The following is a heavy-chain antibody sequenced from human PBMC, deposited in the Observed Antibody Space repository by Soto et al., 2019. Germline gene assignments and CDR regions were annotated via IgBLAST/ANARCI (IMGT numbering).Heavy chain of an antibody. V-gene: IGHV3-21*01. Sequence: GGSLRLSCAASGFTFSSYSMNWVRQAPGKGLEWVSSISSSSSYIYYADSVKGRFTISRDNAKNSLYLQMNSLRAEDTAVYYCARDSLLDVVVPAAPSSFDYRAQRTPVTVSS. D-gene: IGHD2-2*01. CDR1: GFTFSSYS. J-gene: IGHJ4*02. CDR2: ISSSSSYI. CDR3: ARDSLLDVVVPAAPSSFDY.